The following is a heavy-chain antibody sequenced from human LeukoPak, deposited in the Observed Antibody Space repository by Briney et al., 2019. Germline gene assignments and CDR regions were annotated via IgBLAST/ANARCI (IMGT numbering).Heavy chain of an antibody. V-gene: IGHV3-13*01. CDR2: IGTAGDT. D-gene: IGHD3-22*01. CDR3: ARCAYYDSSGCHCYFDY. Sequence: GGSLRLSCAASGFTFSSYDMHWVRQATGKGLEWVSAIGTAGDTYYPGSVKGRFTISRENAKNSLYLQVNSLRAGDTAVYYCARCAYYDSSGCHCYFDYWGQGTLVTVSS. J-gene: IGHJ4*02. CDR1: GFTFSSYD.